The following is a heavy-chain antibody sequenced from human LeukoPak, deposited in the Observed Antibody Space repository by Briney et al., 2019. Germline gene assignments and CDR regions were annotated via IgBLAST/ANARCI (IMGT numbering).Heavy chain of an antibody. CDR2: ISGSGGST. J-gene: IGHJ4*02. Sequence: PGGSLRLSCAASGFTFSSYAMSWVRQAPGKGLEWVSAISGSGGSTYYADSVKGRFTISRDNAKNSLYLQMNSLRAEDTAVYYCARAYDSSGYFPSHLGPEGYWGQGTLVTVSS. CDR1: GFTFSSYA. CDR3: ARAYDSSGYFPSHLGPEGY. D-gene: IGHD3-22*01. V-gene: IGHV3-23*01.